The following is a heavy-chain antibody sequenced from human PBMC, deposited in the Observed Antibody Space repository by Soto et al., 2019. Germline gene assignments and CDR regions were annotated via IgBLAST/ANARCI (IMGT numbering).Heavy chain of an antibody. V-gene: IGHV1-3*05. J-gene: IGHJ4*02. CDR3: ARDRRYGDFLDY. CDR2: INAANDNT. CDR1: GYTFTSYA. Sequence: QVQLVQSGAEEKKPGASVNVSCKASGYTFTSYAIHWVRQAPGQRLEWMGWINAANDNTKYSQKFEGRVTITRDTSASTAYMELSSLRSEDTAVYYCARDRRYGDFLDYWGQGTLVIVSS. D-gene: IGHD4-17*01.